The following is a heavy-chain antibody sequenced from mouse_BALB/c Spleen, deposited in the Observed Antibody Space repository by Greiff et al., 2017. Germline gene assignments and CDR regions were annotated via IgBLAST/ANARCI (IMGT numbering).Heavy chain of an antibody. J-gene: IGHJ4*01. D-gene: IGHD2-14*01. Sequence: VQLQESGPGLVQPSQSLSITCTVSGFSLTSYGVHWVRQSPGKGLEWLGVIWSGGSTDYNAAFISRLSISKDNSKSQVFFKMNSLQANDTAIYYCARSRGAYYRYDDAMDYWGQGTSVTVSS. CDR1: GFSLTSYG. CDR2: IWSGGST. CDR3: ARSRGAYYRYDDAMDY. V-gene: IGHV2-2*02.